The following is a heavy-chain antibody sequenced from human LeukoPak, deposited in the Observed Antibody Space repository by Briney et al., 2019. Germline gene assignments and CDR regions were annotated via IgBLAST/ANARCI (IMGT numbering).Heavy chain of an antibody. CDR1: GFTFSNAW. CDR2: IKSKTDGGTT. Sequence: GGSLRLSCAASGFTFSNAWMSWVRQAPGKGLEWVGRIKSKTDGGTTEYAAPVKGRFTISRDDSKNTLYLQMNSLKTEDTAVYYCTETYYYGSGSYHWGQGTLVTVSS. D-gene: IGHD3-10*01. V-gene: IGHV3-15*01. CDR3: TETYYYGSGSYH. J-gene: IGHJ5*02.